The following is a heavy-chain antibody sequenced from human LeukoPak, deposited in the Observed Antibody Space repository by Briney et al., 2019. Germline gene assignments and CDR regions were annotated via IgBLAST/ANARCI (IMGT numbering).Heavy chain of an antibody. Sequence: PGGSLRLSCAASGFTVSSIYMSWVRQAPGKGLEWVSSISSSSSYIYYADSVKGRFTISRDNAKNSLYLQMNSLRAEDTAVYYCARNDYVWGSYPSRDYWGQGTLVTVSS. CDR2: ISSSSSYI. D-gene: IGHD3-16*02. CDR3: ARNDYVWGSYPSRDY. J-gene: IGHJ4*02. V-gene: IGHV3-21*01. CDR1: GFTVSSIY.